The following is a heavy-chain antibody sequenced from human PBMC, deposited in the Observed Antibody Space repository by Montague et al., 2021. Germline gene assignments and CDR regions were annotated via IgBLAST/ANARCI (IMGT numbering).Heavy chain of an antibody. J-gene: IGHJ1*01. CDR2: ISYDGSNK. Sequence: SLRLSCAASGFTFSSYAMHWVRQAPGKGLEWVAVISYDGSNKYYAGSVKGRFTISRDNSKNTLYLQMNSLRAEDTAVYYCARSLTSGLLDEYFQHWGQGTLVTVSS. CDR3: ARSLTSGLLDEYFQH. D-gene: IGHD6-19*01. V-gene: IGHV3-30-3*01. CDR1: GFTFSSYA.